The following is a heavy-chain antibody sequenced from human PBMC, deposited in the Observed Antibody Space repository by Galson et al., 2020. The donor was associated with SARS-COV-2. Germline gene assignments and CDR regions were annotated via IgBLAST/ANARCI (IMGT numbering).Heavy chain of an antibody. CDR1: GFTFSTYA. CDR2: IWSNGINK. V-gene: IGHV3-33*01. CDR3: TPTIIVPGTLDY. Sequence: GESLKISCAASGFTFSTYAMHWVRQTPGKGLEWVAVIWSNGINKYYGDSVQGRFTISRDNSKNTVTLQMNSLRAEDTAVYYCTPTIIVPGTLDYWGQGTLVTVSS. D-gene: IGHD3-22*01. J-gene: IGHJ4*02.